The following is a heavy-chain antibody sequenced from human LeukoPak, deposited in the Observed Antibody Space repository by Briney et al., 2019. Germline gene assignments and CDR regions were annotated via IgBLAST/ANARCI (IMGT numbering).Heavy chain of an antibody. CDR2: ISSSSSTI. Sequence: GGSLRLSCAASGFTFSSYSMNWVRQAPGKGLEWVSYISSSSSTIYYADSVKGRFTISRDNAKNSLYLQMNSLRAEDTAVYYCARSHGYCSSTSCYGPEYFDYWGQGTLVTVSS. V-gene: IGHV3-48*04. J-gene: IGHJ4*02. D-gene: IGHD2-2*01. CDR1: GFTFSSYS. CDR3: ARSHGYCSSTSCYGPEYFDY.